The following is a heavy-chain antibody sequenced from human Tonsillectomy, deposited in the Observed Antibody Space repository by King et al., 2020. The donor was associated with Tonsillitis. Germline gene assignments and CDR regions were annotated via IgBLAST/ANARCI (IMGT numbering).Heavy chain of an antibody. J-gene: IGHJ4*02. CDR1: GYTFTSYY. CDR3: ARGGPGSSSWNQYRVDY. Sequence: VQLVESGAEVKKPGASVKVSCKASGYTFTSYYMHWVRQAPGQGHEWMGVINPSGGSTSYAQKFQGRVTMTRDTSTSTVYMDLSSLRSEDTAVYYCARGGPGSSSWNQYRVDYWGQRTLVTVSS. D-gene: IGHD6-13*01. CDR2: INPSGGST. V-gene: IGHV1-46*01.